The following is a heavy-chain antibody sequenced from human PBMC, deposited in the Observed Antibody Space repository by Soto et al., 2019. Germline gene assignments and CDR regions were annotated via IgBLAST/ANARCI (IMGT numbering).Heavy chain of an antibody. V-gene: IGHV3-66*01. CDR2: IYSGGST. CDR3: ARGRVVATTSPFDY. D-gene: IGHD5-12*01. J-gene: IGHJ4*01. Sequence: AASGFIVSSNYMNWVRQAPGKGLEWVSVIYSGGSTYYADSVKGRFTISRDNSKNTMYLQMNSLRAEDTAVYYCARGRVVATTSPFDYWGQGTLVTVSS. CDR1: GFIVSSNY.